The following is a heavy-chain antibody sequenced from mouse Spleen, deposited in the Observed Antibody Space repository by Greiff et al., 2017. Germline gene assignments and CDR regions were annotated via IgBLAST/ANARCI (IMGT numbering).Heavy chain of an antibody. CDR3: AIPYYYGSSYVFDY. V-gene: IGHV1-54*01. CDR2: INPGSGGT. J-gene: IGHJ2*01. Sequence: QVQLQQSGAELVRPGTSVKVSCKASGYAFTNYLIEWVKKRPGQGLEWIGEINPGSGGTNYNEKFKGKATLTADKSSSTAYMQLSSLTSEDSAVYFCAIPYYYGSSYVFDYWGQGTTLTVS. D-gene: IGHD1-1*01. CDR1: GYAFTNYL.